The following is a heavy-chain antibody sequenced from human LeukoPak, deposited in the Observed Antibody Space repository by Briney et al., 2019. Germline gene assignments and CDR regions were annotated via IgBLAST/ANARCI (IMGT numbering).Heavy chain of an antibody. Sequence: GGSLRLSCAASGFTFDDYGMSWVRHAPGKGLVWVSRINSDGSSTSYADSVKGRFTISSDNAKNTLYLQMNSLRAEDTAVYYCARGNGDYEGGLDYWGQGTLVTVSS. J-gene: IGHJ4*02. V-gene: IGHV3-74*01. D-gene: IGHD4-17*01. CDR1: GFTFDDYG. CDR3: ARGNGDYEGGLDY. CDR2: INSDGSST.